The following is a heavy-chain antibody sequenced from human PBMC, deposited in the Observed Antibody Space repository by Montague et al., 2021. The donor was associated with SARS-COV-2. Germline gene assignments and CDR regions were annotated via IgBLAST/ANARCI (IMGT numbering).Heavy chain of an antibody. V-gene: IGHV3-23*01. Sequence: SLRLSCAASEFTFSSYAMSWVRQAPGKGLEWVSAISGSGGRTYYADSVKGRFTLSRDNSKNTLYLQMNSLRAEDTTVYYCAKAALGSCSYFDYWGQGTLVTVSS. CDR1: EFTFSSYA. CDR3: AKAALGSCSYFDY. CDR2: ISGSGGRT. D-gene: IGHD2-15*01. J-gene: IGHJ4*02.